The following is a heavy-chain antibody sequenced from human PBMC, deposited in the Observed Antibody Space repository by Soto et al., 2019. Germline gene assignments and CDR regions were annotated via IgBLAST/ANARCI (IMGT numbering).Heavy chain of an antibody. J-gene: IGHJ4*02. Sequence: EVLLLESGGGLVQPGGSLGLSCAASGFTFSNYAVNWVRQAPGKGLEWVSTIYGGGDGTHYADSVKGRFTISRDNSKNTLYLQMNSLRAEDTAVYYCAKNRGREPPYYSDSWGQGTLVTVSS. CDR2: IYGGGDGT. V-gene: IGHV3-23*01. CDR3: AKNRGREPPYYSDS. CDR1: GFTFSNYA.